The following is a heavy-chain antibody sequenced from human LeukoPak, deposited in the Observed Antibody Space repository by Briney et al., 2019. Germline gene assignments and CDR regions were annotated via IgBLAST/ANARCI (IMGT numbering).Heavy chain of an antibody. CDR2: MNPNSGNT. CDR1: RYTFTSYD. J-gene: IGHJ6*03. V-gene: IGHV1-8*03. D-gene: IGHD3-10*01. Sequence: ASVEVSCKASRYTFTSYDINWVRQATGQGLEWMGWMNPNSGNTGYAQKFQGRVTITRNTSISTAYMELSSLRSEDTAVYYCARGRRDYYYYYYMDVWGKGTTVTVSS. CDR3: ARGRRDYYYYYYMDV.